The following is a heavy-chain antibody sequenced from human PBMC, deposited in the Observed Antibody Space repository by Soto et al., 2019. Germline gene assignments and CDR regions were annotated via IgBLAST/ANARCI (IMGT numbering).Heavy chain of an antibody. CDR2: INTLSTAI. D-gene: IGHD6-19*01. Sequence: GGSLRLSCEGSGFTFTDYYMTWIRQAPGKGLEWVAYINTLSTAIYYADSVKGRFTISRDNAKNSLYLQMNGLRAEDTATYYCARRLQWQLRPLDSWGRGTLVTVSS. V-gene: IGHV3-11*01. CDR3: ARRLQWQLRPLDS. CDR1: GFTFTDYY. J-gene: IGHJ4*02.